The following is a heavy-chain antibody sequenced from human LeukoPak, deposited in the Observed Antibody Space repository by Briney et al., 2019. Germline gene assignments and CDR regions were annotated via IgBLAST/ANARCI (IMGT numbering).Heavy chain of an antibody. D-gene: IGHD1-26*01. CDR3: ARRSGNFQADYNFDY. CDR2: INPNSGGT. V-gene: IGHV1-2*02. CDR1: GYTFTGYY. Sequence: ASVKVSCKASGYTFTGYYMHWVRQAPGQGLEWMGWINPNSGGTNYAQKFQGRVTMTRDTSISTAYMELSRLRSDDTAVYYCARRSGNFQADYNFDYWGQGTLVTVSS. J-gene: IGHJ4*02.